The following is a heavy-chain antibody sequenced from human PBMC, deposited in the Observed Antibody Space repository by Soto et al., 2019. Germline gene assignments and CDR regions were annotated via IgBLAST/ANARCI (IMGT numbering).Heavy chain of an antibody. CDR1: GFTFSSYN. Sequence: ESGGGLVKPGGSLRLSCAASGFTFSSYNMNWVRQAPGKGLEWVSSISSSSSYIYYADSVKGRFTISRDNAKNSLYLQMNNLRAEDTAVYYCAGTRRDGYNNYYYYYGMDVWGQGTTVTVSS. CDR3: AGTRRDGYNNYYYYYGMDV. V-gene: IGHV3-21*01. J-gene: IGHJ6*02. CDR2: ISSSSSYI. D-gene: IGHD5-12*01.